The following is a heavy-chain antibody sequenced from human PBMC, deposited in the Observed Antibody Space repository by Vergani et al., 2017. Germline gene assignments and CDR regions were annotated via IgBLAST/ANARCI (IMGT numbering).Heavy chain of an antibody. V-gene: IGHV4-61*10. Sequence: QLQLQESGPGLVKPSETLSLTCTVSGGSVSSGSYYWSWIRQPAGKGLEWIGYIYYSGSTNYNPSLKSRVTISVDTSKNQFSLKLSSVTAADTAVYYCARVRSYYYYMDVWGKGTTVTVSS. CDR2: IYYSGST. CDR1: GGSVSSGSYY. CDR3: ARVRSYYYYMDV. J-gene: IGHJ6*03. D-gene: IGHD3-10*01.